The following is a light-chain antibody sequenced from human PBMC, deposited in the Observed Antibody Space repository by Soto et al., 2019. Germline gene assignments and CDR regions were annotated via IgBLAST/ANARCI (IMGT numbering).Light chain of an antibody. V-gene: IGKV3-11*01. CDR2: DAS. J-gene: IGKJ1*01. Sequence: EIVLTQSPAILSMSPGERATLSCRASQSVSSYFAWYQQKPGQAPRLLIYDASNRATGVPARFGGSGSGTDFTLTISSLGPEDFAVYYCQQRRYWPVTFGQGTKVEIK. CDR1: QSVSSY. CDR3: QQRRYWPVT.